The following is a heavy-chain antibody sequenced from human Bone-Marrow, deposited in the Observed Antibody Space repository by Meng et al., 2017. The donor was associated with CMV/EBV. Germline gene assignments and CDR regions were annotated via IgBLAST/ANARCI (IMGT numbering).Heavy chain of an antibody. CDR1: GFTFSSYA. D-gene: IGHD1-7*01. CDR2: ISYDGSNK. CDR3: ARDGPFRNNWNSH. V-gene: IGHV3-30-3*01. Sequence: GESLKISCAASGFTFSSYAMHWVRQAPGKGLEWVAVISYDGSNKYYADSVKGRFTISRDNSKNTLHLQMNSLRAEDTAVYYCARDGPFRNNWNSHWGQGPLVTVSS. J-gene: IGHJ4*01.